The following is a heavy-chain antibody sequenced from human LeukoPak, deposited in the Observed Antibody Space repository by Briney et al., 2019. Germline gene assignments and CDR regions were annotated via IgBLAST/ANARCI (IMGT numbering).Heavy chain of an antibody. CDR3: ARDPGSSGWYGEIRYFDY. CDR1: GYTFTSNY. V-gene: IGHV1-46*01. J-gene: IGHJ4*02. Sequence: GASVKVSCKAFGYTFTSNYMHWVRQAPGQGPEWMGVISPSGGSTTYAQKFQGRVTITADKSTSTAYMELSSLRSEDTAVYYCARDPGSSGWYGEIRYFDYWGQGTLVTVSS. D-gene: IGHD6-19*01. CDR2: ISPSGGST.